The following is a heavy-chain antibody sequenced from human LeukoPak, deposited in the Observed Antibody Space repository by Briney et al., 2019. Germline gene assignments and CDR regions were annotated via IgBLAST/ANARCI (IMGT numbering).Heavy chain of an antibody. CDR3: TKEIYYYDSSGYDY. D-gene: IGHD3-22*01. Sequence: GGSLRLSCAASGFTFSSYAMSWVRQAPGKGLEWVSAISGSGGSTYYADSVKGRFTISRDNSKNTLYLQMNSLRAEDTAVYYCTKEIYYYDSSGYDYWGQGTLVTVPS. CDR2: ISGSGGST. CDR1: GFTFSSYA. V-gene: IGHV3-23*01. J-gene: IGHJ4*02.